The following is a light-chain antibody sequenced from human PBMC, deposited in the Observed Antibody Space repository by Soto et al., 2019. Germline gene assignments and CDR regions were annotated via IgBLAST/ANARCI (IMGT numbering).Light chain of an antibody. J-gene: IGKJ1*01. CDR3: QQRSNWPRT. CDR2: GAS. CDR1: QSVSSSS. V-gene: IGKV3D-20*02. Sequence: EIVLTQSPGTLSLSPGERATLSCRASQSVSSSSLAWYQQKPGQAPRLLISGASSRAADIPDRFSGSGSGTDFTLTINRLEPEDFAVYYCQQRSNWPRTFGQGTKVEIK.